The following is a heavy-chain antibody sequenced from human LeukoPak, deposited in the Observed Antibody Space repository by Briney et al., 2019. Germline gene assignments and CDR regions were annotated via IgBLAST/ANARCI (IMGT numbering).Heavy chain of an antibody. CDR3: ARINWLDP. J-gene: IGHJ5*02. CDR2: ISTSGTTI. CDR1: GFTFSSYE. Sequence: GESLRLSCAASGFTFSSYEMNWVRQAPGKGLEWVSYISTSGTTIYYADSVKGRFTISRDNAKKSLYLQMNSLRAEDTAVYYCARINWLDPWGQGTLVTVSS. V-gene: IGHV3-48*03.